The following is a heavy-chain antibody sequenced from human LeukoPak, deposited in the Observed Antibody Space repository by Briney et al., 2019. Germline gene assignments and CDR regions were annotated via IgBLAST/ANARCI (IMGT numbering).Heavy chain of an antibody. J-gene: IGHJ5*02. D-gene: IGHD3-10*01. CDR3: ARDYYGSKSSSFDP. CDR1: GYTFTSYD. CDR2: MNPNSGNT. Sequence: ASVKVSCKASGYTFTSYDINWVRQATGQGLEWLGWMNPNSGNTGYAQNFQGRVTMTRNTSIDTAYMELSSLRYEDTAVYYCARDYYGSKSSSFDPWGQGTLVTVSS. V-gene: IGHV1-8*01.